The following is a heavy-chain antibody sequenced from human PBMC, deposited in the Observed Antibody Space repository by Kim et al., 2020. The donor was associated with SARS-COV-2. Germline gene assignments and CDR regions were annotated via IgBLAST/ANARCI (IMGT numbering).Heavy chain of an antibody. J-gene: IGHJ5*02. V-gene: IGHV3-23*01. CDR3: AKAPGGVRGTISPGWFDP. Sequence: GRFTISRDNSKNTLYLQMNSLRAEDTAVYYCAKAPGGVRGTISPGWFDPWGQGTLVTVSS. D-gene: IGHD3-10*01.